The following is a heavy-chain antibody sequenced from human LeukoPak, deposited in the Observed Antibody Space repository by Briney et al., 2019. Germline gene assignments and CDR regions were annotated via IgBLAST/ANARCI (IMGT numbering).Heavy chain of an antibody. V-gene: IGHV1-18*01. CDR2: ISAYNGNT. J-gene: IGHJ4*02. D-gene: IGHD5-12*01. Sequence: ASVKVSCKASGYTFTSYGISWVRQPPGQGLEWMGWISAYNGNTNNAEKLQGRVTMTTDTSTSTAYMELRSLRSDDTAVYYCARVDVDIVATSDFDYWGQGTLVTVSS. CDR1: GYTFTSYG. CDR3: ARVDVDIVATSDFDY.